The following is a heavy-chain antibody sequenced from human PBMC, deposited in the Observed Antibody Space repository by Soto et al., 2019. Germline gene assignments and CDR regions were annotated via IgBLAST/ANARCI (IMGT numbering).Heavy chain of an antibody. CDR3: ARDRQWLVPPHAFDI. CDR1: GFTFSSYG. CDR2: IWYDGSNK. Sequence: PGGSLRLSCAASGFTFSSYGMHWVRQAPGKGLEWVAVIWYDGSNKYYADSVKGRFTISRDNSKNTLYLQMNSLRAEDTAVYYCARDRQWLVPPHAFDIWGQGTMVTVSS. J-gene: IGHJ3*02. V-gene: IGHV3-33*01. D-gene: IGHD6-19*01.